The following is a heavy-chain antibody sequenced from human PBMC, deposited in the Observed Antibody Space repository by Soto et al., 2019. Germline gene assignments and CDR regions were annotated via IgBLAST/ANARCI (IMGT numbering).Heavy chain of an antibody. D-gene: IGHD3-3*01. J-gene: IGHJ3*01. Sequence: GGSLSLSCAASGFTFSSYAMSWVRQAPGKGLEWVSGISGSGGSAYYADSMKGRFTISRDSSKNTLYLQMNSLRVEDTAVYYCAKMGDFWSGYDGPGAFDVWGQGTMVTVSS. CDR2: ISGSGGSA. CDR1: GFTFSSYA. CDR3: AKMGDFWSGYDGPGAFDV. V-gene: IGHV3-23*01.